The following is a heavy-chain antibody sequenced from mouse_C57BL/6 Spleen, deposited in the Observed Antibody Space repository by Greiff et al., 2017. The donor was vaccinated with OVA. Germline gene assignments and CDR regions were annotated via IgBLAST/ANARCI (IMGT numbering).Heavy chain of an antibody. CDR1: GYTFTSCW. CDR2: IDPSDSET. CDR3: ATPFITTVERYFDV. D-gene: IGHD1-1*01. Sequence: QVQLQQPGAELVRPGSSVKLSCKASGYTFTSCWMHWVKQRPIQGLEWIGNIDPSDSETHYNQKFKDKATLTVDKSSSTAYMQLSSLTSEDSAVYYCATPFITTVERYFDVWGTGTTVTVSS. J-gene: IGHJ1*03. V-gene: IGHV1-52*01.